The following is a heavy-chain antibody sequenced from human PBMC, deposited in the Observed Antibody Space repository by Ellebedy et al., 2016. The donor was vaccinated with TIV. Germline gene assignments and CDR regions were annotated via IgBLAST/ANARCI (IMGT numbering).Heavy chain of an antibody. Sequence: GGSLRLSXAASGFTVSSNYMSWVRQAPGKGLEWVSVIYSGGSTYYADSVKGRFTISRDNSKNTLYLQMNSLRAEDTAVYYCAKDRGVITTFDYWGQGTLVTVSS. CDR3: AKDRGVITTFDY. V-gene: IGHV3-53*05. J-gene: IGHJ4*02. D-gene: IGHD3-22*01. CDR2: IYSGGST. CDR1: GFTVSSNY.